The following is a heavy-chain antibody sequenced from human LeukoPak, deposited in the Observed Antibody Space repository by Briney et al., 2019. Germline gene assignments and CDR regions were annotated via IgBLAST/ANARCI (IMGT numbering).Heavy chain of an antibody. CDR2: IYYSGST. Sequence: SETLSLTCTVSGGSISSSSYYWGWIRQPPGKGLEWIGTIYYSGSTYYNPSLKSRLTISVDTSKNQFSLNLSSVTAADTAVYYCARNSGSYYYGMDVWGQGTTVTVSS. D-gene: IGHD1-26*01. CDR1: GGSISSSSYY. J-gene: IGHJ6*02. V-gene: IGHV4-39*01. CDR3: ARNSGSYYYGMDV.